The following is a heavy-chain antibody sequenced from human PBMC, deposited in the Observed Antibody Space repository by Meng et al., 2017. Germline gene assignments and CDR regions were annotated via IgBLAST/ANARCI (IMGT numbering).Heavy chain of an antibody. D-gene: IGHD2-21*01. CDR2: IIPIFGTA. Sequence: GIWWVRQAPGRGLEWMGGIIPIFGTANYAQKFQGRVTITTDESTSTAYMELSSLRSEDTAVYYCARENWGSGGIVGVFAYWGQGTLVTVSS. CDR1: G. CDR3: ARENWGSGGIVGVFAY. J-gene: IGHJ4*02. V-gene: IGHV1-69*05.